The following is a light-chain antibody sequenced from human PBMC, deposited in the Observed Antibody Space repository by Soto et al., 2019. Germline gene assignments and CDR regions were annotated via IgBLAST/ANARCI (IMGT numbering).Light chain of an antibody. V-gene: IGKV3-20*01. Sequence: EIVLSHSPCTLSLSPVERATLSCSASQSVTNTYLAWYQQRSGQAPRLLVYATSTRAVGVPDRFTGSGTGTDFTLTINRLEPEDFAVYYCQQYHNTPITFGQGTRLEIK. CDR1: QSVTNTY. CDR2: ATS. J-gene: IGKJ5*01. CDR3: QQYHNTPIT.